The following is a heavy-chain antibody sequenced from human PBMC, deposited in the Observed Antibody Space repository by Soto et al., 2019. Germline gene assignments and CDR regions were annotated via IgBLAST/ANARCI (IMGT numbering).Heavy chain of an antibody. D-gene: IGHD1-1*01. CDR1: GFTFRIYY. V-gene: IGHV3-11*06. Sequence: QVQLVESGGDLVKPGGSLRLSCAASGFTFRIYYMTWVRQAPGEGLEWISYISSAGDYTDYADSVKGRFTISRDNSRNSLFLQMNGLRAEDTAVSYCVRANWSVAYWGRGTLVTVS. CDR3: VRANWSVAY. J-gene: IGHJ4*02. CDR2: ISSAGDYT.